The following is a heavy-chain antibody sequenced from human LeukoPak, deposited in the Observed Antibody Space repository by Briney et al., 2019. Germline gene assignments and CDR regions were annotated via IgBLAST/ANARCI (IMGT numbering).Heavy chain of an antibody. V-gene: IGHV3-23*01. CDR1: GITFSSHA. J-gene: IGHJ4*02. CDR2: IRGSGGST. CDR3: AKDWYYYGSGSYYY. D-gene: IGHD3-10*01. Sequence: GGSLRLSCAVSGITFSSHAMSWVRQAPGKGLECVSAIRGSGGSTYYADSVKGRFTISRDNSKNTLYLQMNSLRAEDTAVYYCAKDWYYYGSGSYYYWGQGTLATVSS.